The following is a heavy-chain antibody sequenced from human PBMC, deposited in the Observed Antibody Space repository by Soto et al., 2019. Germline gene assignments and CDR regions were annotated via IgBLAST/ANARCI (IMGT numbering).Heavy chain of an antibody. D-gene: IGHD6-13*01. CDR2: ISTYNGNA. CDR3: ARDPDPSPDVAATGGALIDY. J-gene: IGHJ4*02. V-gene: IGHV1-18*01. CDR1: GYTFTRHG. Sequence: QVQLVQSGAEVKKPGASVRVSCETSGYTFTRHGISWVRQAPGQGLEWMGWISTYNGNANYAQKLRGRVTMTTDTSTGTAYMELRSLTSDDTAIYYCARDPDPSPDVAATGGALIDYWGQGTLVTVSS.